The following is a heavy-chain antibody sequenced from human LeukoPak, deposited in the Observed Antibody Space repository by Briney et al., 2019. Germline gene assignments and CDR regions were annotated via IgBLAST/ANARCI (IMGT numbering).Heavy chain of an antibody. CDR3: AAGEKYSSGWPMTLFDY. CDR2: IVVGSGNT. CDR1: GFTFTSSA. Sequence: ASVKVSCKASGFTFTSSAMQWVRQARGQRLEWIGWIVVGSGNTNYAQKFQERVTIARDMSTSTAYMELSSLRSEDTAVYYCAAGEKYSSGWPMTLFDYWGQGTLVTVSS. D-gene: IGHD6-19*01. J-gene: IGHJ4*02. V-gene: IGHV1-58*02.